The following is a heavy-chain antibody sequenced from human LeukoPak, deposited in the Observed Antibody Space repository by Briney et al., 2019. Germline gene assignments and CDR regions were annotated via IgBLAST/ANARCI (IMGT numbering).Heavy chain of an antibody. Sequence: PGGSLRLSCAASGFTFDDYGMSWVRQAPGKGLEWVSGINWNGGSTGYADSVKGRFTISRDNAKNSLYLQMNSLRAEDTAVYYCARAYYDFWSGSRGYWGQGTLVTVSS. D-gene: IGHD3-3*01. CDR3: ARAYYDFWSGSRGY. V-gene: IGHV3-20*04. CDR1: GFTFDDYG. J-gene: IGHJ4*02. CDR2: INWNGGST.